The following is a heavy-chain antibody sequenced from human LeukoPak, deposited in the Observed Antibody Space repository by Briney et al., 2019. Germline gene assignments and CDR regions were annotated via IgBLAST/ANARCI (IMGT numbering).Heavy chain of an antibody. D-gene: IGHD3-10*01. CDR3: ARDFWSGELPGTRYYYYMDV. Sequence: SETLSLTCTVSGGSISSYYWSWIRQPAGKGLEWIGRIYTSGSTNYNPSLKSRVTISVDKSKSQFSLKLSSVTAADTAVYYCARDFWSGELPGTRYYYYMDVWGKGTTVTVSS. V-gene: IGHV4-4*07. CDR2: IYTSGST. CDR1: GGSISSYY. J-gene: IGHJ6*03.